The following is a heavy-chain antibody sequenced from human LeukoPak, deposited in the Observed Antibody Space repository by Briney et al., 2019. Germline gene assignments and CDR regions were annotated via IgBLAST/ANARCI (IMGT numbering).Heavy chain of an antibody. V-gene: IGHV1-69*04. CDR3: ARDPRDYYGSGV. CDR2: IIPILGIA. CDR1: GGTFSSYA. Sequence: SVKVSCKASGGTFSSYAISWVRQAPGQGLEWMGRIIPILGIANYAQKFQGRVTITADKSTSTAYMELSSLRSEDTAVYYCARDPRDYYGSGVWGQGTTVTVSS. J-gene: IGHJ6*02. D-gene: IGHD3-10*01.